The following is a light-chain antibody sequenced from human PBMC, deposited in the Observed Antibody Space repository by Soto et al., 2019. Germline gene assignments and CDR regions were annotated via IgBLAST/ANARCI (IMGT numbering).Light chain of an antibody. Sequence: DIQMTQSPSSVSASVGDRVTITCRASQDIGSWLAWYQQKPGKAPDLLIYGASSLQSGVPSRFYGSGSGTDFTLTISSLQPEHFATYYCQQGGSFPITFGQGTRLEIK. J-gene: IGKJ5*01. CDR2: GAS. V-gene: IGKV1-12*01. CDR1: QDIGSW. CDR3: QQGGSFPIT.